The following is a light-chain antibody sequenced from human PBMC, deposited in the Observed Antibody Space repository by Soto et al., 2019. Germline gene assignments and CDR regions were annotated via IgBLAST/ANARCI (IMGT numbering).Light chain of an antibody. CDR2: RTN. Sequence: QTVVTQEPSFSGSPGGTVTLTCDWSSGSVSTNYYPSWYQQTPGQAPRTLIYRTNTRSSGVPDRFSGSILGNTAALTITGAQADDEYYYYCVADMGSVHVFGAGTKVTVL. J-gene: IGLJ1*01. CDR3: VADMGSVHV. V-gene: IGLV8-61*01. CDR1: SGSVSTNYY.